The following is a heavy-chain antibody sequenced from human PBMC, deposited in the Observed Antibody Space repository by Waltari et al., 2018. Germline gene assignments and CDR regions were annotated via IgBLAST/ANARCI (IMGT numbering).Heavy chain of an antibody. Sequence: QVQLQESGPRLVKPSETLSLNCTVSGGSIGDYYWSWIRQPPGKGLEWIGYISYTGRVNYDPAVGSRVSMSVDTSKSQCSLRLISVTAADTAVYYCVRGGTREAGYYYYGMDVWGQGTTVTVSS. V-gene: IGHV4-59*12. CDR1: GGSIGDYY. CDR2: ISYTGRV. J-gene: IGHJ6*02. CDR3: VRGGTREAGYYYYGMDV.